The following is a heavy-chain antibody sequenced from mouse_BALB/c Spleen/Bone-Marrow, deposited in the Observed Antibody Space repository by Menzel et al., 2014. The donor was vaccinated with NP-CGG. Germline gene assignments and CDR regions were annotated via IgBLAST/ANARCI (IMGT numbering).Heavy chain of an antibody. CDR2: VYPGNGDT. V-gene: IGHV1-12*01. J-gene: IGHJ3*01. Sequence: LQQSGAELVKPGASVMMSCKASGYTFTSYNIHWVRQTPGLGLEWIGAVYPGNGDTSYNQRFKGKAALIADKSSNTAYMRFSSLTSEDSAVYFCARSGYGNYAWFPYWGQGTLVTVSA. CDR3: ARSGYGNYAWFPY. CDR1: GYTFTSYN. D-gene: IGHD2-10*02.